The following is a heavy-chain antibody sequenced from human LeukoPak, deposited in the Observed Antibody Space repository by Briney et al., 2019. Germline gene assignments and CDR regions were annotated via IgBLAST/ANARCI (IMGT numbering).Heavy chain of an antibody. CDR3: ARVPSWGDAFDI. V-gene: IGHV3-74*01. Sequence: PGGSLRLSCAASGFTFSSYWMHWVRQAPGKGLVWVSRINSDGSSTSCADSVKGRFTISRDNAKNTLYLQMNSLRAEDTAVYYCARVPSWGDAFDIWGQGTMVTVSS. CDR1: GFTFSSYW. D-gene: IGHD3-16*01. J-gene: IGHJ3*02. CDR2: INSDGSST.